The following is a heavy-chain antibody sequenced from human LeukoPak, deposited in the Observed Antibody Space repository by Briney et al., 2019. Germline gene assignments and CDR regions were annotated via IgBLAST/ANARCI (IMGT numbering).Heavy chain of an antibody. V-gene: IGHV3-9*01. CDR2: ISWNSGSI. CDR1: GFTFDDYA. J-gene: IGHJ4*02. D-gene: IGHD3-9*01. Sequence: PGRSLRLSCAASGFTFDDYAMHWVRHAPGKGLEWVSGISWNSGSIGYADSVKGRFTISRDNAKNSLYLQMNSLRAEDTALYYCAKDMTGRRAALWGQGTLVTVSS. CDR3: AKDMTGRRAAL.